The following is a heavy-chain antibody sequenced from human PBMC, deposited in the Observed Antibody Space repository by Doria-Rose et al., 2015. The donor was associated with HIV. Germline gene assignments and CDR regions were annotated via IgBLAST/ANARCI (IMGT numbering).Heavy chain of an antibody. V-gene: IGHV4-59*01. CDR1: GGSTSRYY. J-gene: IGHJ4*02. CDR2: IHYSGNT. Sequence: CTVSGGSTSRYYWSWIRQPPGKGPEWIGFIHYSGNTKYNPSLKSRVTISGDTSKNQFSLKLASVTAADTAVYYCARDYDSSGYYGNHFEYWGQGTLVTVSS. CDR3: ARDYDSSGYYGNHFEY. D-gene: IGHD3-22*01.